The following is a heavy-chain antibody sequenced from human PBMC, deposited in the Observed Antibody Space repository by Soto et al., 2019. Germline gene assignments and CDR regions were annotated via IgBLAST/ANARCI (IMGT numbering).Heavy chain of an antibody. CDR2: IYYSGST. CDR1: GGSISSYY. V-gene: IGHV4-59*01. J-gene: IGHJ6*02. D-gene: IGHD6-19*01. Sequence: ASETLSLTCTVSGGSISSYYWSWIRQPPGKGLEWIGYIYYSGSTNYNPSLKSRVTISVDTSKNQFSLKLSSVTAADTAVYYCARDRHGVYIGSGRYGMDVWGQGTTVTVSS. CDR3: ARDRHGVYIGSGRYGMDV.